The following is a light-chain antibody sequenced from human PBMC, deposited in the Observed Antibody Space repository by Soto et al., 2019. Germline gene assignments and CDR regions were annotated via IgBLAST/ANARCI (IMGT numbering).Light chain of an antibody. J-gene: IGKJ5*01. CDR2: AAS. CDR1: QALSNY. Sequence: DIQLTQSPSVLSASVGDTVTITCRASQALSNYLAWYQQKPGKAPDLLIYAASTLQSGVPSRFSGSGSGTDFTLTINSLQPEDFGTYYCQEASSIPITFGQGTRLEIK. V-gene: IGKV1-9*01. CDR3: QEASSIPIT.